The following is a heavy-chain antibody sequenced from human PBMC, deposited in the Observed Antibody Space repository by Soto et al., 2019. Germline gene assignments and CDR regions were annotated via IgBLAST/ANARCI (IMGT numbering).Heavy chain of an antibody. CDR2: IYYSGST. J-gene: IGHJ4*02. CDR3: ARVGAATSWSFDX. D-gene: IGHD2-2*01. Sequence: PSETLSLTCTVSGGSISSIIYYWGWIRQPPGEGLEWIGSIYYSGSTYHNPSLKSRVSISVDTSKNQFSLKLSSVTAADTAVYYCARVGAATSWSFDXWGQGTLVTVSX. CDR1: GGSISSIIYY. V-gene: IGHV4-39*01.